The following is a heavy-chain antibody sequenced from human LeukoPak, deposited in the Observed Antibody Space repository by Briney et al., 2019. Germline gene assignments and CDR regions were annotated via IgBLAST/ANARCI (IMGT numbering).Heavy chain of an antibody. CDR1: GGSFSGYY. D-gene: IGHD3-10*01. V-gene: IGHV4-34*01. CDR3: ARGRGITMVRGVIGRPFDY. CDR2: INHSGST. J-gene: IGHJ4*02. Sequence: SETLSLTCAVYGGSFSGYYWSWIRQPPGKGLEWIGEINHSGSTNYNPSLKSRVTISVDTSKNQFSLKLSSVTAADTAVYYCARGRGITMVRGVIGRPFDYWGQGTLVTVSS.